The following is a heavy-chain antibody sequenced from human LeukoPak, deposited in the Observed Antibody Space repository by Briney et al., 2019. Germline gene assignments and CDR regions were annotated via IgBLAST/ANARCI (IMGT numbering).Heavy chain of an antibody. CDR3: ARAVIGTTRYFES. CDR2: AYYRSKWNY. Sequence: SQTLSLTCAISGDSVSTNSVAYNWIRQSPSRGLEWLGRAYYRSKWNYEYAVSVRSRITVNLYTSKNQFSLQLNSVTPDDTAVYYCARAVIGTTRYFESWGQGTLVTVSS. D-gene: IGHD1-1*01. CDR1: GDSVSTNSVA. J-gene: IGHJ4*02. V-gene: IGHV6-1*01.